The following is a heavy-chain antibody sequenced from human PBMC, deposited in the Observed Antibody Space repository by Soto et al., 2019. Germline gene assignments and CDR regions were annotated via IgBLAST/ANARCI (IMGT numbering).Heavy chain of an antibody. CDR1: GGSISSYY. J-gene: IGHJ5*02. D-gene: IGHD6-19*01. CDR3: ARTHPGIAVVGSNWFDP. CDR2: IYYSGST. V-gene: IGHV4-59*01. Sequence: SETLSLTCTVSGGSISSYYWSWIRQPPGKGLEWIGYIYYSGSTNYNPSLKSRVTISVDTSKNQFSLKLSSVTAADTAVYYCARTHPGIAVVGSNWFDPWGQCTLVTVSS.